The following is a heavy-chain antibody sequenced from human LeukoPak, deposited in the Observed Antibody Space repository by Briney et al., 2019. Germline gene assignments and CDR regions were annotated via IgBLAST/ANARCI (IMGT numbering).Heavy chain of an antibody. D-gene: IGHD3-22*01. Sequence: SETLSLTCTVSGGSISSGGYYWSWIRQPPGKGLEWIGYIYHSGSTYYNPSLKSRVTISVERSKNQFSLKLSSVTAADTAVYYCARVPLGYDSSGYYFDYWGQGTLVTVSS. CDR3: ARVPLGYDSSGYYFDY. CDR1: GGSISSGGYY. CDR2: IYHSGST. V-gene: IGHV4-30-2*01. J-gene: IGHJ4*02.